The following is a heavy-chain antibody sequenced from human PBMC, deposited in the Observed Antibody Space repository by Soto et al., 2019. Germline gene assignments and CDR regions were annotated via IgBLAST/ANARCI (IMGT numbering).Heavy chain of an antibody. Sequence: QVQLQESGPGLVKPSGTLSLTCAVSGGSISSSNWWSWVRQPPGKGLEWIGEIYHSGSTNYNPSLKSGVTISVDKSKNQFSLKLSSVTAADTAVYYCARRGLIVGTYRGGFDPWGQGTLVTVSS. CDR2: IYHSGST. D-gene: IGHD3-22*01. J-gene: IGHJ5*02. CDR3: ARRGLIVGTYRGGFDP. CDR1: GGSISSSNW. V-gene: IGHV4-4*02.